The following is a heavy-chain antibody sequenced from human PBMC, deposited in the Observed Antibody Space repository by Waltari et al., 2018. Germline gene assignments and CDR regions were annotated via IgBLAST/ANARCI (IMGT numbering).Heavy chain of an antibody. CDR1: GFTFDDYT. D-gene: IGHD6-13*01. CDR2: ISWDGGST. CDR3: AKEGSLGSSSWSYYYYYYMDV. V-gene: IGHV3-43*01. J-gene: IGHJ6*03. Sequence: EVQLVESGGVVVQPGGSLRLSCAASGFTFDDYTMHWVRQAPGKCLEWVSLISWDGGSTYYADSVKGRFTISRDNSKNSLYLQMNSLRTEDTALYYCAKEGSLGSSSWSYYYYYYMDVWGKGTTVTVSS.